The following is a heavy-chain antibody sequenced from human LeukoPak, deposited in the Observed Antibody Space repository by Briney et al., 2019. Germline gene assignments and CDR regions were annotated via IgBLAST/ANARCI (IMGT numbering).Heavy chain of an antibody. CDR2: IYSGGTT. V-gene: IGHV3-53*01. J-gene: IGHJ4*02. D-gene: IGHD6-19*01. Sequence: GGSLRLSCVASGFSFSNYAMTWVRQAPGKGLEWVSVIYSGGTTYYADSVKGRFTISRDNSKNTLSLQMNSLRAEDTAVYYCARVLSDSRGWYHFDYWGQGTLVTVSS. CDR1: GFSFSNYA. CDR3: ARVLSDSRGWYHFDY.